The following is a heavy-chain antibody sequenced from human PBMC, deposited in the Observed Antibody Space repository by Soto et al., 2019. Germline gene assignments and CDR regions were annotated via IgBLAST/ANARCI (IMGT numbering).Heavy chain of an antibody. CDR1: GFTVYNYA. J-gene: IGHJ4*02. CDR2: ITGSGSDT. D-gene: IGHD2-2*01. Sequence: WGSMRISCAASGFTVYNYAMGWVRQNPGKGLEWFSAITGSGSDTYYADSVKGRFTISRDNSKNTLSLQMNSLRAEDTAVYYCAKLGSSSWSPHYYFDYWGQGTLVTVSS. V-gene: IGHV3-23*01. CDR3: AKLGSSSWSPHYYFDY.